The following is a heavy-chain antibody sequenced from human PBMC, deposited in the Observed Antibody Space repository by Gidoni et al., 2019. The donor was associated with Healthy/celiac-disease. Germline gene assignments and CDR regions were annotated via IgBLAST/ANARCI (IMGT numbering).Heavy chain of an antibody. V-gene: IGHV4-34*01. Sequence: QVQLQQLGAGLLKPSETLSLTCAVYGGSFSGYYWSWIRQPPGKGLEWIGEINHSGSTNYNPSLKSRVTISVDTSKNQFSLKLSSVTAADTAVYYCARPRYGAFDYWGQGTLVTVSS. D-gene: IGHD4-17*01. CDR3: ARPRYGAFDY. CDR1: GGSFSGYY. J-gene: IGHJ4*02. CDR2: INHSGST.